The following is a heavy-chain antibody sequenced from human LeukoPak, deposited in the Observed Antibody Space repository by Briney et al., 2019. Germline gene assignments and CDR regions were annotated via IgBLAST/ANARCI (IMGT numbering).Heavy chain of an antibody. D-gene: IGHD3-22*01. CDR2: ISYDGSNK. CDR3: ARGGRYDSSGYLHYFDY. CDR1: GFTFSSYG. Sequence: GGSLRLSCVVSGFTFSSYGMHWVRQAPGKGLEWVAVISYDGSNKYYADSVKGRFTISRDNSKNTLYLQMNSLRAEDTAVYYCARGGRYDSSGYLHYFDYWGQGTLVTASS. V-gene: IGHV3-30*03. J-gene: IGHJ4*02.